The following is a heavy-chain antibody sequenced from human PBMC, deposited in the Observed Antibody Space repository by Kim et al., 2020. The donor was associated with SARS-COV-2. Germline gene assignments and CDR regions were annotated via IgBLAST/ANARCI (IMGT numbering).Heavy chain of an antibody. CDR2: ISYDGSNK. J-gene: IGHJ4*02. Sequence: GGSLRLSCAASGFTFSSYGMHWVRQAPGKGLEWVAVISYDGSNKYYADSVKGRFTISRDNSKNTLYLQMNSLRAEDTAVYYCAKDRESPYNWNLFGCPDYWGQGTLVTVSS. CDR1: GFTFSSYG. CDR3: AKDRESPYNWNLFGCPDY. V-gene: IGHV3-30*18. D-gene: IGHD1-7*01.